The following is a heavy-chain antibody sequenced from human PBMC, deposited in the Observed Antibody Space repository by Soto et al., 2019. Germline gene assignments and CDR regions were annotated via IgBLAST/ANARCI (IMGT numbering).Heavy chain of an antibody. CDR1: GFTFDDYA. Sequence: GGSLRLSCAASGFTFDDYAMHWVRQAPGKGLEWVSGISWNSGSIGYADSVKGRFTISRDNAKNSLYLQMNSLRAEDTALYYCAKDIWDTSSELVGAFDIWGQGTMVTVSS. D-gene: IGHD6-6*01. CDR3: AKDIWDTSSELVGAFDI. V-gene: IGHV3-9*01. J-gene: IGHJ3*02. CDR2: ISWNSGSI.